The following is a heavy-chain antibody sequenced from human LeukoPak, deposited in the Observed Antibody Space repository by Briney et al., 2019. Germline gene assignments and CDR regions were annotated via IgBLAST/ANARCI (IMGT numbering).Heavy chain of an antibody. D-gene: IGHD1-7*01. CDR2: TYHSGST. Sequence: SETLSLTCAVSGGSISSGGYSWSWIRQPPGKGLEWIGYTYHSGSTYYNPSLKSRVTISVDRSKNQFSLKLSSVTAADTAVYYCARVTGTTQGDYFDYWGQGTLVTVSS. CDR1: GGSISSGGYS. V-gene: IGHV4-30-2*01. J-gene: IGHJ4*02. CDR3: ARVTGTTQGDYFDY.